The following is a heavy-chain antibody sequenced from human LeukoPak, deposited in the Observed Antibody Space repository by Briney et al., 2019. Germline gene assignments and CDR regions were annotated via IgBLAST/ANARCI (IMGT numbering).Heavy chain of an antibody. CDR1: GGSISSINW. CDR3: ARDKYSSGWYTGYMDV. J-gene: IGHJ6*03. D-gene: IGHD6-19*01. V-gene: IGHV4-4*02. Sequence: SGTLSLTCAVSGGSISSINWWSWVRQPPGKGLEWIGEIYHNGSTNYNPSLKSRVTISVNTSKNQFSLKLSSVTAADTAVYYCARDKYSSGWYTGYMDVWGKGTTVTISS. CDR2: IYHNGST.